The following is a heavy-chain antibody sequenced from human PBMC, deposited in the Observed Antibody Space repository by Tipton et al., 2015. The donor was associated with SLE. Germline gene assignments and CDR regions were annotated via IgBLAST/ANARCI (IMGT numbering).Heavy chain of an antibody. Sequence: LRLSCTVSDGSIRSTNYYWGWIRQPPGKGLEWIGSIFYTGSTYYNPSLKSRVSFSIDTSKHQFSLKLNSATAADTAVYYCASGSYPGYFDYWGQGTLVTVSS. J-gene: IGHJ4*02. CDR3: ASGSYPGYFDY. CDR2: IFYTGST. CDR1: DGSIRSTNYY. V-gene: IGHV4-39*07. D-gene: IGHD1-26*01.